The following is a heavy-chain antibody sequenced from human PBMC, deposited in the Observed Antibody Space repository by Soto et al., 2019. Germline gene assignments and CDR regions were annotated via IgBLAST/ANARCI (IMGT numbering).Heavy chain of an antibody. V-gene: IGHV4-31*03. CDR1: GGFIRTGGYY. J-gene: IGHJ5*02. CDR2: ISSTGST. Sequence: QVQLQESGPGLVKPSQTLSVTCTVSGGFIRTGGYYWSWIRQPPGKALEWIGYISSTGSTYYNPSLKSRITISVDTAKNQFSLTLSSVTAADTAVYSCARRIHYSSSSCPFDPWGQGTLVTVSS. CDR3: ARRIHYSSSSCPFDP. D-gene: IGHD2-15*01.